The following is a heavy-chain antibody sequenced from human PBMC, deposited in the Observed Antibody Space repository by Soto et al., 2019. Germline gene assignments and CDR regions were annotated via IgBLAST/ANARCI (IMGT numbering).Heavy chain of an antibody. V-gene: IGHV3-30*18. Sequence: VQLVESGGGVVQPGKSLRLSCADSEFTFSSYDMHWVRQAPGKGLEWVAVISYDASKKHYADSVKGRFTISRDNSKNTLYLQMNSLRTEDTAVYYCAKGIRNDDWGQGTLVTVSS. CDR1: EFTFSSYD. CDR3: AKGIRNDD. CDR2: ISYDASKK. D-gene: IGHD1-1*01. J-gene: IGHJ4*02.